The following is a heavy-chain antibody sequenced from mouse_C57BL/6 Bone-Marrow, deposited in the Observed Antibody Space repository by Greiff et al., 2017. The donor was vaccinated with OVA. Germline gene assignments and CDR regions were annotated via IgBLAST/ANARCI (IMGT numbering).Heavy chain of an antibody. CDR2: IHPNSGST. D-gene: IGHD1-1*01. CDR1: GYTFTSYW. CDR3: AITTVVATNAMDY. V-gene: IGHV1-64*01. J-gene: IGHJ4*01. Sequence: QVQLQQSGAELVKPGASVKLSCKASGYTFTSYWMHWVKQRPGQGLEWIGMIHPNSGSTNYNEKFKSKATLTVDKSSSTAYMQLRSLTSEDSAVYYCAITTVVATNAMDYWGQGTSVTVSS.